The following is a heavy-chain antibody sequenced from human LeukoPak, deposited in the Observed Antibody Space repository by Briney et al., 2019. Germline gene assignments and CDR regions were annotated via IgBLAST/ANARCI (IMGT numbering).Heavy chain of an antibody. CDR3: AFLQGGSGWYTGYFDY. D-gene: IGHD6-19*01. CDR1: GYRFTSYW. CDR2: IYPGDSDT. J-gene: IGHJ4*02. Sequence: GGSLKISCKGSGYRFTSYWFGGVRHMPGRGLEGVGIIYPGDSDTRYSLSFQGQVTISADNSISTAYLQWSSLKASDTAMYYCAFLQGGSGWYTGYFDYWGQGTLVTVSS. V-gene: IGHV5-51*01.